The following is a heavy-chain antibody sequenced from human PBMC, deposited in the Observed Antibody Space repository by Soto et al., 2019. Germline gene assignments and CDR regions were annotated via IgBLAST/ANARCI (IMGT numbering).Heavy chain of an antibody. CDR2: IRTSGSFI. CDR1: GFTLRTYG. D-gene: IGHD6-13*01. V-gene: IGHV3-21*01. J-gene: IGHJ4*02. Sequence: GGSLRRPGSAPGFTLRTYGMNWVPRARGGGLEWDAYIRTSGSFIYYADSVKGRFTISRDDAEKSLYLQMNSLRAEDTALYYCAREPEGIAAALDYWGRGTLVTVSS. CDR3: AREPEGIAAALDY.